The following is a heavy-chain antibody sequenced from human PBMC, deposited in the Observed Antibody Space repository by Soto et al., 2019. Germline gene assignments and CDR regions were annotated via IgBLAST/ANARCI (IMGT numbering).Heavy chain of an antibody. CDR2: IYYSGST. V-gene: IGHV4-59*01. CDR3: ARTPEDYDSSGYWFDP. J-gene: IGHJ5*02. D-gene: IGHD3-22*01. CDR1: GGSISSYY. Sequence: PSETLSLTCTVSGGSISSYYWSWIRQPPGKGLEWIGYIYYSGSTNYNPSLKSRVTISVDTSKNQFSLKLSSVTAADTAVYYCARTPEDYDSSGYWFDPWGQGTLVTVAS.